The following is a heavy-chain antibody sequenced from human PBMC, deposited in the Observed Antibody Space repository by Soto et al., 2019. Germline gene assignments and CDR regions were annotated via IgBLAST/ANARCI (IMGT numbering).Heavy chain of an antibody. D-gene: IGHD1-1*01. CDR1: GGSISSSSYY. V-gene: IGHV4-39*01. J-gene: IGHJ4*02. CDR3: AKWDRRLERRGFDY. CDR2: IYYSGST. Sequence: QLQLQESGPGLVKPSETLSLTCTVSGGSISSSSYYWGWIRQPPGKGLEWIGSIYYSGSTYYNPSLKSRVTISVDTSKNQFSLKLSSVTAADTAVYYCAKWDRRLERRGFDYWGQGTLVTVSS.